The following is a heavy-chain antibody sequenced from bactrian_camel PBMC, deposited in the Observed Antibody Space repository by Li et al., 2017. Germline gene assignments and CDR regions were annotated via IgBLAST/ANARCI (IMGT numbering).Heavy chain of an antibody. CDR2: IGEKGRA. J-gene: IGHJ4*01. V-gene: IGHV3S44*01. CDR3: AMRFELGDCGGGLNFIPAV. Sequence: VQLVESGGGSVSAGESPRLSCAPSEPSYIRYCMGWFRQTPGLKDEGIAVIGEKGRASYAASVKGRFTISRDSAENTLSLLMDRLTPEDTGTHYCAMRFELGDCGGGLNFIPAVRGQGTQVTVS. CDR1: EPSYIRYC. D-gene: IGHD7*01.